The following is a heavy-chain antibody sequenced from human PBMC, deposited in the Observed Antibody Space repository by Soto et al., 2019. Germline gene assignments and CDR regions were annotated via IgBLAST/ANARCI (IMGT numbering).Heavy chain of an antibody. Sequence: QVQLEQSGAEVKKPGSSVKISCKASGGTLSDHGVSWLRQAPGQGLEWVGETIPVFNTAKYAPKVQGRVTIAADKSTNIAYMELGSLRSDDTAFYYCARGVYGSGNYYTGPSAFDKWGQGTLVIVSS. CDR2: TIPVFNTA. CDR1: GGTLSDHG. V-gene: IGHV1-69*06. CDR3: ARGVYGSGNYYTGPSAFDK. D-gene: IGHD3-10*01. J-gene: IGHJ3*02.